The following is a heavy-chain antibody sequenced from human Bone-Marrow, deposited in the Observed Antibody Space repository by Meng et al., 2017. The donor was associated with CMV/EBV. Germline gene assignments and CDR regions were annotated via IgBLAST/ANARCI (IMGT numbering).Heavy chain of an antibody. CDR2: IYYSRST. J-gene: IGHJ4*02. D-gene: IGHD3-9*01. Sequence: SGGSISSSSYFWGWIRQPPGKGLEWIGSIYYSRSTYSNPSLKSRVTISVDTSKNQFSLKLSSVTAADTAVYYCATIYDILTGYSFDYWGQGTLVTVSS. CDR1: GGSISSSSYF. V-gene: IGHV4-39*07. CDR3: ATIYDILTGYSFDY.